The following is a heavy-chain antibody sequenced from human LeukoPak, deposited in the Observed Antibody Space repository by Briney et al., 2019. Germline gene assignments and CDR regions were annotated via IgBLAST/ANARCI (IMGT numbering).Heavy chain of an antibody. V-gene: IGHV4-34*01. CDR2: INHSGST. J-gene: IGHJ4*02. CDR1: GGSFSGYY. D-gene: IGHD1-20*01. CDR3: AKSDDNWNDVHYFDY. Sequence: SETLSLTCAVYGGSFSGYYWSWIHQPPGKGLEWIGEINHSGSTNYNPSLKSRVTISVDTSKNQFSLKLSSVTAADTAVYYCAKSDDNWNDVHYFDYWGQGTLVTVSS.